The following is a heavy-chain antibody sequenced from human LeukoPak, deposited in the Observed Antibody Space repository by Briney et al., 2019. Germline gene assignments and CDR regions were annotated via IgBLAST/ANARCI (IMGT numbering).Heavy chain of an antibody. CDR3: AKDGVADFWSGYYTANDAFDI. CDR2: ISGSGGST. CDR1: GYTLSNYA. D-gene: IGHD3-3*01. Sequence: PGGSLRLSCAASGYTLSNYAMNWARQAPGKGLEWVSVISGSGGSTYYADSVKGRFTISRDNSKNTLYLQMNSLRAEDTAVHYCAKDGVADFWSGYYTANDAFDIWGQGTMVTVSS. J-gene: IGHJ3*02. V-gene: IGHV3-23*01.